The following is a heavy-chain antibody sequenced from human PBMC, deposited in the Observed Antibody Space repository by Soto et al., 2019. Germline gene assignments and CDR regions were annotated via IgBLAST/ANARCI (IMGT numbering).Heavy chain of an antibody. V-gene: IGHV3-23*01. D-gene: IGHD6-13*01. CDR3: AKEAAAGLYFFDY. CDR1: GFPFSSNA. Sequence: EVQLLESGGGLVQHGGSLRVSCAASGFPFSSNALSWVRLAPGKGLEWVSTISGSDGSTYYADPVKGRFTISRDSSRNTLYLQMNSLRAEDTAVYYCAKEAAAGLYFFDYWGQGTLVTVSS. CDR2: ISGSDGST. J-gene: IGHJ4*02.